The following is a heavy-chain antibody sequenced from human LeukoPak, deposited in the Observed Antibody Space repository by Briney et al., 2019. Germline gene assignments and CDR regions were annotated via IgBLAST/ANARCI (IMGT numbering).Heavy chain of an antibody. CDR1: GFTFDDYA. V-gene: IGHV3-9*01. Sequence: PGGSLRLSCAASGFTFDDYAMHWVRQAPGKGLEWVSGISWNSGSIGYADSVKGRFTISRDNAKNSLYLQINSLRAEDTAVYYCARGGAYYYYMDVWGKGTTVTVSS. CDR2: ISWNSGSI. CDR3: ARGGAYYYYMDV. J-gene: IGHJ6*03. D-gene: IGHD4/OR15-4a*01.